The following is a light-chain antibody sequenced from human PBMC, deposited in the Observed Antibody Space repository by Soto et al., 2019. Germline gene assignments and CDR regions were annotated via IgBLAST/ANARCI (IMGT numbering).Light chain of an antibody. CDR2: WSS. J-gene: IGKJ1*01. V-gene: IGKV4-1*01. CDR3: QKYNGVSPT. CDR1: QSVLHRSNGNNY. Sequence: DIVMTQSPDSLSVSLGERATIKCRSSQSVLHRSNGNNYIAWYQQKPGQPPKLLIYWSSTRDSGVPDRFIGSGSGTDFTLTLSSLEAEDVAVYYFQKYNGVSPTFGQGTKVEIK.